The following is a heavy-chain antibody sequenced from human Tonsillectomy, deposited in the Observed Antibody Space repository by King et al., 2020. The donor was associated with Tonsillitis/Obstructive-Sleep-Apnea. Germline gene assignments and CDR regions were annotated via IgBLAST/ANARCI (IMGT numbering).Heavy chain of an antibody. V-gene: IGHV4-39*01. CDR1: GGSISSSSYY. D-gene: IGHD6-19*01. CDR3: LAVAGKDY. CDR2: IYYSGST. Sequence: PLQESGPGLVKPSETLSLTCTVSGGSISSSSYYWGWIRQPPGKGLEWIGSIYYSGSTYYNPSLKSRVTISVDTSKNQFSLKLSSVTAADTAVYYCLAVAGKDYWGQGTLVTVSS. J-gene: IGHJ4*02.